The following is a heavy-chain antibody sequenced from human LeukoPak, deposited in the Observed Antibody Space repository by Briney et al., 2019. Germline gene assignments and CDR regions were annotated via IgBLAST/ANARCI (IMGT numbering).Heavy chain of an antibody. J-gene: IGHJ4*02. Sequence: ASVKVSCKASGYTFTGYYMHWVRQAPGQGLEWMGWINPNSGGTNYAQKFQRRVTMTRDTSISTAYMELSRLRSDDTAVYYCARSSRRVVAACDYWGQGTLVTVSS. CDR1: GYTFTGYY. D-gene: IGHD2-15*01. CDR2: INPNSGGT. V-gene: IGHV1-2*02. CDR3: ARSSRRVVAACDY.